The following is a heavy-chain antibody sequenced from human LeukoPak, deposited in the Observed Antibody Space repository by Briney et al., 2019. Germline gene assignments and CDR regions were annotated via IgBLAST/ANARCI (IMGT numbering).Heavy chain of an antibody. CDR1: GFTFRGYW. V-gene: IGHV3-74*03. CDR2: INGDGSSA. Sequence: SGGSLRLSCAGSGFTFRGYWIHWVRQVPGKGLVWVSRINGDGSSATYADSVKGRFTISRDDAKNTVYLQMNSLRAEDTAVYYCAKQIVVVVPAAMYATTFDIWGQGTMVTVSS. D-gene: IGHD2-2*01. J-gene: IGHJ3*02. CDR3: AKQIVVVVPAAMYATTFDI.